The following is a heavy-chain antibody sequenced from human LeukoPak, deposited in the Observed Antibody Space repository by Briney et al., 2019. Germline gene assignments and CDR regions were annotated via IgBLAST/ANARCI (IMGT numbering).Heavy chain of an antibody. CDR3: AKTTEGGFDY. J-gene: IGHJ4*02. D-gene: IGHD4-17*01. Sequence: PEGSLRLSCAASGFTFSSYGMHWVRQAPGKGLEWVAVISYDGSNKYYADSVKGRFTISRDNSKNTLYLQMNSLRAEDTAVYYCAKTTEGGFDYWGQGTLVTVSS. CDR2: ISYDGSNK. V-gene: IGHV3-30*18. CDR1: GFTFSSYG.